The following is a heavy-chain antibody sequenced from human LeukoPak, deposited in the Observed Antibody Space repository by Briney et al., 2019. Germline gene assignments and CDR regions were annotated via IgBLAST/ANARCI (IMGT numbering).Heavy chain of an antibody. Sequence: PSETLSLTCTVSGGFISSSNSHWGWIRQPPGKGLEWVGTIYYSGSTYYKSSLKSRVTISLDTSKNQFSLNLYSVTAADTAVYYCARRVGTSDCFDYWGQGTLVTVSS. CDR2: IYYSGST. CDR1: GGFISSSNSH. D-gene: IGHD2-21*02. V-gene: IGHV4-39*01. J-gene: IGHJ4*02. CDR3: ARRVGTSDCFDY.